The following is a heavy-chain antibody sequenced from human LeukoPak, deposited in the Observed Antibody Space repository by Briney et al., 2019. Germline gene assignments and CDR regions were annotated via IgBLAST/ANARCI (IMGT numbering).Heavy chain of an antibody. CDR2: IYYSGST. CDR3: ARGIPTGTTTAPFDP. V-gene: IGHV4-59*01. D-gene: IGHD4-11*01. Sequence: SETLSLTCAVYGGSFSGYYWSWIRQPPGKGLEWIGYIYYSGSTNYNPSLKSRVTISVDTSKNQFSLKLSSVTAADTAVYYCARGIPTGTTTAPFDPWGQGTLVTVSS. CDR1: GGSFSGYY. J-gene: IGHJ5*02.